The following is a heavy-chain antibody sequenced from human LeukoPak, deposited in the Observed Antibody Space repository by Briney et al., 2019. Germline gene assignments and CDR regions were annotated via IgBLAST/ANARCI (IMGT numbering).Heavy chain of an antibody. CDR3: AREAPRSPWFAVTTRVFNYFDY. V-gene: IGHV3-21*01. CDR1: GFTFSSYS. D-gene: IGHD4-17*01. J-gene: IGHJ4*02. CDR2: ISSSSSYI. Sequence: GGSLRLSCAASGFTFSSYSMNWVRQAPGKGLEWVSSISSSSSYIYYADSVKGRFTIPRDNAKNSLYLQMNSLRAEDTAVYYCAREAPRSPWFAVTTRVFNYFDYWGQGTLVTVSS.